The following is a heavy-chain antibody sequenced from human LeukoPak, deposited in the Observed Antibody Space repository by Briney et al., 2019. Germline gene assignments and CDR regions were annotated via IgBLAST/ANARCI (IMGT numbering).Heavy chain of an antibody. J-gene: IGHJ4*02. CDR2: IRSKAYGGTT. CDR3: TRNRIAAAGIADY. D-gene: IGHD6-13*01. V-gene: IGHV3-49*03. CDR1: GFTFSSYA. Sequence: PGGSLRLSCAASGFTFSSYAMSWFRQAPGKGLERVGFIRSKAYGGTTEYAASVKGRFTISRDDSKSIAYLQMNSLKTEDTAVYYCTRNRIAAAGIADYWGQGTLVTVSS.